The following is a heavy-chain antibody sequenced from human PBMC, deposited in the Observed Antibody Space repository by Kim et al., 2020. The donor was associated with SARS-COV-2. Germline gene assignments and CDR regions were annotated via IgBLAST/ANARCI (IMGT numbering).Heavy chain of an antibody. V-gene: IGHV4-4*01. D-gene: IGHD3-10*01. CDR3: ARVPRGFYYGSGSYYKGDAFDI. CDR1: GGSISSSHW. CDR2: IYHSGST. J-gene: IGHJ3*02. Sequence: SETLSLTCAVSGGSISSSHWWSWVRQPPGKGLEWIGEIYHSGSTKYNPSLESRVTISVDKSKNQFSLKLSSVTAADTAVYCCARVPRGFYYGSGSYYKGDAFDIWGQGTMVTVSS.